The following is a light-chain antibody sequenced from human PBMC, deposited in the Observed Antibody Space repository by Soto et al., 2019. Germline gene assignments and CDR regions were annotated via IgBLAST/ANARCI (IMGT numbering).Light chain of an antibody. J-gene: IGKJ5*01. CDR3: QQYGTSPT. Sequence: EIVLTQSPGTLSLFPGERATLSCRASLSLITRYLAWYQQKPGQAPRLLIYGASSRATGIPDRFSGSGSGTDFTITISRLEPEDFAVYYCQQYGTSPTFGQGTRLEIK. CDR1: LSLITRY. CDR2: GAS. V-gene: IGKV3-20*01.